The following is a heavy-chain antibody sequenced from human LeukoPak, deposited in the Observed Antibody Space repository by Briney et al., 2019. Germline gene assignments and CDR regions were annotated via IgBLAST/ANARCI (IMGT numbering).Heavy chain of an antibody. CDR1: GYTFTSYD. CDR2: MNPNSGNT. V-gene: IGHV1-8*03. D-gene: IGHD3-22*01. CDR3: ARDDYYDSSGLFDY. J-gene: IGHJ4*02. Sequence: GASVKVSRKASGYTFTSYDINWVRQATGQGLERMGWMNPNSGNTGYAQKFQGRVTITRNTSISTAYMELSSLRSEDTAVYYCARDDYYDSSGLFDYWGQGTLVTVSS.